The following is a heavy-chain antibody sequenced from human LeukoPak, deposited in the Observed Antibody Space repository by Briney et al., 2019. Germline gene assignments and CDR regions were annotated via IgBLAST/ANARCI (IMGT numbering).Heavy chain of an antibody. CDR2: IKEDGTET. J-gene: IGHJ4*02. CDR1: GFTFSSYW. CDR3: AKEGRSLQTY. Sequence: GGSLRLSCAASGFTFSSYWMSWVRQAPGKGLEWVANIKEDGTETYYVDSVKGRFTISRDNAKNSLYLQMNSLRVEDTAVHYCAKEGRSLQTYWGQGTLVTVSS. D-gene: IGHD5-24*01. V-gene: IGHV3-7*03.